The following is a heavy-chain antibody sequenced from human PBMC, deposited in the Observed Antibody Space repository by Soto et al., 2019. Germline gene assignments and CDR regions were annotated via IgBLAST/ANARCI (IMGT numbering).Heavy chain of an antibody. Sequence: EVQLVESGGGLVQPGGSLKLSCAASGFTLSGSAMHWVRQASGKGLEWVGRIRSKANSDATAYAASVKGRFSISRDDPKNTAFLQMNSLKTEDTAVYYCTVDFAGDYWGQGTLVTVSS. J-gene: IGHJ4*02. CDR2: IRSKANSDAT. CDR3: TVDFAGDY. V-gene: IGHV3-73*02. CDR1: GFTLSGSA.